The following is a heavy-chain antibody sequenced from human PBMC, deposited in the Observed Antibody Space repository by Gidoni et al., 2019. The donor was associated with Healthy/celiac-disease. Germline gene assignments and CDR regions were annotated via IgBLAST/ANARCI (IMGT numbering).Heavy chain of an antibody. D-gene: IGHD3-3*01. Sequence: QVQLQQWGAGLLKPSETLSLTCAVYGGSFSGYYCSWIRQPPGKGLEWIGEIKHSGSTNYNPSLKSRVTISVDTSKNQFSLKLSSVTAADTAVYYCARVAPNTIFGVYYYYYGMDVWGQGTTVTVSS. CDR1: GGSFSGYY. CDR3: ARVAPNTIFGVYYYYYGMDV. J-gene: IGHJ6*02. V-gene: IGHV4-34*01. CDR2: IKHSGST.